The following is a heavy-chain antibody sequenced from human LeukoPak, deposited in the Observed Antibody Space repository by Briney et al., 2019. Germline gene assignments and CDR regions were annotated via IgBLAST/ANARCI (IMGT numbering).Heavy chain of an antibody. V-gene: IGHV4-59*12. Sequence: PSETLSLTCTVSGGSISSYYWGWIRQPPGKGLEWIGYIYYSGSTNYTPSLKSRVTMSVDTSKNQFSLKLSSVTAADTAVYYCARGRLATYYYDSSGYYSIDYWGQGTLVTVSS. D-gene: IGHD3-22*01. CDR1: GGSISSYY. CDR2: IYYSGST. J-gene: IGHJ4*02. CDR3: ARGRLATYYYDSSGYYSIDY.